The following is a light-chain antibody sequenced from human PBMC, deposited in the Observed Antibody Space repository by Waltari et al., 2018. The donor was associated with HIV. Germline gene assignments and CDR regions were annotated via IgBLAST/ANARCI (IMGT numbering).Light chain of an antibody. Sequence: QSVLPQPPSASGTPGPRVTISCSGSSSQIGSNTVNWSQQLPGTAPKLLIYSNNPRPSGVPDRFSGSKSGTSASLAISGLQSEDEADYYCAAWHDSLNGSWVFGGGTKLTVL. CDR1: SSQIGSNT. J-gene: IGLJ3*02. V-gene: IGLV1-44*01. CDR2: SNN. CDR3: AAWHDSLNGSWV.